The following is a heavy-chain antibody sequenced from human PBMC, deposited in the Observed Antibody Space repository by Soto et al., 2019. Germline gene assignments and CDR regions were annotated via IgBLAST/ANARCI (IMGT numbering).Heavy chain of an antibody. CDR2: VYYGGHT. J-gene: IGHJ4*02. Sequence: SETLSLTCTVSGGSMNGFYWSWIRQPPGKGLEWIGYVYYGGHTSYSPSLKSRVTMSVDPSKNQFSLKLISVTAADTAVYYCARHWITMVRGVCHFDYWGQGTLVTVSS. CDR1: GGSMNGFY. CDR3: ARHWITMVRGVCHFDY. D-gene: IGHD3-10*01. V-gene: IGHV4-59*08.